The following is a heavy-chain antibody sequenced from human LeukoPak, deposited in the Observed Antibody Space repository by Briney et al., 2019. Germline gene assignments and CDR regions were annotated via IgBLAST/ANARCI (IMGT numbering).Heavy chain of an antibody. Sequence: ASVKVSCKASGGTFSSYAISWVRQAPGQGLEWMGGIIPIFGTANYAQKFQGRVTITADESTGTAYMELSSLRSEDTAVYYCWGGGWKKPFDYWGQGTLVTVSS. CDR2: IIPIFGTA. CDR1: GGTFSSYA. J-gene: IGHJ4*02. CDR3: WGGGWKKPFDY. V-gene: IGHV1-69*13. D-gene: IGHD2-21*01.